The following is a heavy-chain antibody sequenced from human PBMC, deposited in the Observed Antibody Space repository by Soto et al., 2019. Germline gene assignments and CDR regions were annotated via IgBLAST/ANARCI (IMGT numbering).Heavy chain of an antibody. J-gene: IGHJ6*02. D-gene: IGHD4-4*01. CDR3: AGDDSNYPGRYGMDV. CDR1: GGTFGTYG. CDR2: IIPILGTA. V-gene: IGHV1-69*11. Sequence: QVQLVQSGAEVKKPGSSVKVSCKAPGGTFGTYGISWVRQAPGQGLEWMGRIIPILGTANYAQMFQGRVTITADEPTSTAYMELSSLRSEDTAVYYCAGDDSNYPGRYGMDVWGQGTTVTVSS.